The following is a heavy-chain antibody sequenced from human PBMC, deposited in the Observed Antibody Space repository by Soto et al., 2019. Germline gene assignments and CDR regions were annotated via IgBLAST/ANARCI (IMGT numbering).Heavy chain of an antibody. D-gene: IGHD6-13*01. CDR1: GFTFCSYA. V-gene: IGHV3-23*01. CDR3: ARAYSSSRSSLAPNYYYGMDV. Sequence: PGGSLRLSCAASGFTFCSYAMSWVRQAPGKGLEWVSAISGSGGSTYYADSVKGRFTISRENAKNSLYLQMNSLRAEDTAVYYCARAYSSSRSSLAPNYYYGMDVWAQGTTVPVSS. CDR2: ISGSGGST. J-gene: IGHJ6*02.